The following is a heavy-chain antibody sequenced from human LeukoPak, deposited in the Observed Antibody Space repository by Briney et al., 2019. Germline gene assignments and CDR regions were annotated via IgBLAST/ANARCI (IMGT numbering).Heavy chain of an antibody. CDR1: GGSISSGDYY. V-gene: IGHV4-31*03. Sequence: PSQTLSLTCTVSGGSISSGDYYWSWIRQPPGKGLEWIGYGYFRGNTFYNPSLKGRVTISVDTSNNHFSLQLNSVTAADTAVYYCARGVLPRSYFYYGLDVWGQGTTVTVSS. D-gene: IGHD3-10*01. CDR2: GYFRGNT. CDR3: ARGVLPRSYFYYGLDV. J-gene: IGHJ6*02.